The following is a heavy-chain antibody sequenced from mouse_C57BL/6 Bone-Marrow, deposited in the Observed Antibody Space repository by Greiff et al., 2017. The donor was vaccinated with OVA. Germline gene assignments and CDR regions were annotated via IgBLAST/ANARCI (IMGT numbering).Heavy chain of an antibody. J-gene: IGHJ4*01. CDR2: INPSSGYT. V-gene: IGHV1-7*01. Sequence: VQLVESGAELAKPGASVKLSCKASGYTFTSYWMHWVKQRPGQGLEWIGYINPSSGYTKYNQKFKDKATLTADKSSSTAYMQLSSLTYEDSSVYYCARNYYGSSPYYYAMDYWGQGTSVTVSS. D-gene: IGHD1-1*01. CDR1: GYTFTSYW. CDR3: ARNYYGSSPYYYAMDY.